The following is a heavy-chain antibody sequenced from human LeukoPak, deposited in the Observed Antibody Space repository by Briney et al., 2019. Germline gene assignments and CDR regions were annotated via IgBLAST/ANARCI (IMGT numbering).Heavy chain of an antibody. CDR1: GFNFNSNA. V-gene: IGHV3-23*01. CDR3: ARHPGIAAGGINY. D-gene: IGHD6-13*01. Sequence: GGSLRLSCATSGFNFNSNAMTWVRQAPGKGLECVSAITAPGDATYYADSVKGRFSISRDNSKNTLYLQLNSLRAEDTALYYCARHPGIAAGGINYWGQGTLVTVSS. CDR2: ITAPGDAT. J-gene: IGHJ4*02.